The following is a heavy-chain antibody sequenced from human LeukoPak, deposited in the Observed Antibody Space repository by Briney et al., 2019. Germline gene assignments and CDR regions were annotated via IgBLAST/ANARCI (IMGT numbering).Heavy chain of an antibody. CDR2: ISGSGGST. J-gene: IGHJ4*02. CDR3: ARYVVGAINYFDY. CDR1: GFTFSSYA. Sequence: GGSLRLSCAASGFTFSSYAMSWVRQAPGKGLEWVSAISGSGGSTFYADSVKGRFTISRYNSKNTLYLQMNSLRAEDTAVYYCARYVVGAINYFDYWGQGALVTVSS. D-gene: IGHD1-26*01. V-gene: IGHV3-23*01.